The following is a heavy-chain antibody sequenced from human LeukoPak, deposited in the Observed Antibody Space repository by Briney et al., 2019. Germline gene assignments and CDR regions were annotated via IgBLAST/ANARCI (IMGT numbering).Heavy chain of an antibody. J-gene: IGHJ4*02. Sequence: SETLSLTCTVSGGSISSRSFYWGWIRQPPGKGLEWIGSIYYSGSTYYNPSLKSRVTISVDTSKNQFSLKLSSVTAADTAVYYCAKGGIVGAYTVLYWGQGTLVTVSS. CDR1: GGSISSRSFY. V-gene: IGHV4-39*07. D-gene: IGHD1-26*01. CDR3: AKGGIVGAYTVLY. CDR2: IYYSGST.